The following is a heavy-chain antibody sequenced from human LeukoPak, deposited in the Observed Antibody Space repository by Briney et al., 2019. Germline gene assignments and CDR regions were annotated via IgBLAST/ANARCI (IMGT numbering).Heavy chain of an antibody. V-gene: IGHV1-18*04. CDR1: GYTFTTNG. J-gene: IGHJ3*02. Sequence: ASVKVSCKASGYTFTTNGVSWVRQAPGQGLGWLAWISPYDGDTNYTPDLQGRVTLSTDTSTSTANMELTSLRSDDTAVYYCARLRGGIYSSRDAFDIWGLGTMVTVSS. D-gene: IGHD2-2*01. CDR2: ISPYDGDT. CDR3: ARLRGGIYSSRDAFDI.